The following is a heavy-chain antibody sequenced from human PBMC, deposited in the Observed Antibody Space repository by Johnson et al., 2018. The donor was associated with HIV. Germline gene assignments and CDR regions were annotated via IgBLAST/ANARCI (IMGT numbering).Heavy chain of an antibody. D-gene: IGHD1-26*01. V-gene: IGHV3-74*02. CDR1: GFTFSSYW. Sequence: VQLVESGGGLVQPGGSLRLSCAASGFTFSSYWMHWFRQAPGNGLVWVSHINSEGSSTTYADSVKGRFTISRDNAKNTLYLQMNSLRAEDTAIYYCARVGGFNAFDIWGQGTQVTVSS. CDR2: INSEGSST. J-gene: IGHJ3*02. CDR3: ARVGGFNAFDI.